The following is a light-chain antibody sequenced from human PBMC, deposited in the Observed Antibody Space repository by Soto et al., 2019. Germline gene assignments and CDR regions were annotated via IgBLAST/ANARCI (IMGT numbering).Light chain of an antibody. J-gene: IGKJ1*01. CDR1: QSINNNY. V-gene: IGKV3-20*01. Sequence: EIVLTQSPGTLSLSPGERATLSCRASQSINNNYLAWYQQKPGQAPRLLIYGASSRATGIPDRFSGSGSGTEFTLTISRLEPEDFAVFYCQQYGGSPRTFGQGTRVQL. CDR3: QQYGGSPRT. CDR2: GAS.